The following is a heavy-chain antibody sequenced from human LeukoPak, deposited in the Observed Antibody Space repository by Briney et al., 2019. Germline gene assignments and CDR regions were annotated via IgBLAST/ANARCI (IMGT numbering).Heavy chain of an antibody. Sequence: SQTLSLTCAISGDSVSSNSAAWNWIRQSPSRGLEWLGRTYYRSKWYNDYAVSVKSRMTINPDTSRNQFSLQLNSVTPEDTAVYYCARGVASGSYWAFDIWGQGTMVTVSS. V-gene: IGHV6-1*01. CDR3: ARGVASGSYWAFDI. J-gene: IGHJ3*02. D-gene: IGHD1-26*01. CDR1: GDSVSSNSAA. CDR2: TYYRSKWYN.